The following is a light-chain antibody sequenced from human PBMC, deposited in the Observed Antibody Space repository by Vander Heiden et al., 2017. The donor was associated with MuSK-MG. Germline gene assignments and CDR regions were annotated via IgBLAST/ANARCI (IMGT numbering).Light chain of an antibody. CDR3: SSYTSSSTLEV. CDR2: DVR. J-gene: IGLJ1*01. CDR1: SSDVGGYNY. V-gene: IGLV2-14*03. Sequence: QSALTQPASVSGSPGQSITISCTGTSSDVGGYNYVSWYQQHPGKAPKGRSYDVRNRPSGVSNRFSGSKSGNTASLTISGLQAEDEADYYCSSYTSSSTLEVFGTGTKVTVL.